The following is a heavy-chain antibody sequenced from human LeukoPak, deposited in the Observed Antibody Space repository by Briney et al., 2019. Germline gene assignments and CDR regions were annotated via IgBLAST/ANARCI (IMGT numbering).Heavy chain of an antibody. J-gene: IGHJ4*02. Sequence: GGSLRLSCAASGFTFSSYAMSWVRQAPGKGLEWVSAISGSGGSTYYADSVKGRFTISRDNSKNTLYLQMNSLRAEDTAVYYCAKARALYYDILTGYEYWGQGTLVTASS. CDR1: GFTFSSYA. D-gene: IGHD3-9*01. V-gene: IGHV3-23*01. CDR2: ISGSGGST. CDR3: AKARALYYDILTGYEY.